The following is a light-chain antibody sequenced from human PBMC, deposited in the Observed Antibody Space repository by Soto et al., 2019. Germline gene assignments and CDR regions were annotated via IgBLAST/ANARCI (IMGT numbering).Light chain of an antibody. J-gene: IGKJ1*01. CDR2: GAS. V-gene: IGKV3-15*01. CDR1: QSVSSS. Sequence: EIVMTQSPATLSVSPGERATLACRASQSVSSSLAWYQQKPGQAPRLLIYGASTRATGIPARFSGSGSGTEFTLTISRLQSEDFAVYYCQQYNNWLGTFGQGTKVEIK. CDR3: QQYNNWLGT.